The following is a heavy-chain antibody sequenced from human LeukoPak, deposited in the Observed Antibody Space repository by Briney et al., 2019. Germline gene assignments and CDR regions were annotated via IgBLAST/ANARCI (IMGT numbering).Heavy chain of an antibody. Sequence: PSETLSLTCIVSVGSVRSHYRNWIRQPPGKGLEWIGFMSYSGTNDYNPSLKSRVSISIDTSRNRVYLRLSSVTAADTAYYRCARGGRDGPVDFGGQGTLVTVSA. J-gene: IGHJ4*02. D-gene: IGHD5-24*01. CDR1: VGSVRSHY. CDR3: ARGGRDGPVDF. V-gene: IGHV4-59*02. CDR2: MSYSGTN.